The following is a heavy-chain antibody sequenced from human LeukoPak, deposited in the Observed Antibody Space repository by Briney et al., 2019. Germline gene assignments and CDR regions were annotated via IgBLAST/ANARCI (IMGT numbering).Heavy chain of an antibody. CDR1: GGTFISYV. CDR2: AIPFLGTA. V-gene: IGHV1-69*10. Sequence: ASVKVSCKASGGTFISYVISWVRQAPGQGLEWMGGAIPFLGTANYAQKFQDRITITAEKSTTTTCMELRSLRSDDTAIYYCAILGTVPYWGQGTQITVSS. D-gene: IGHD1-26*01. J-gene: IGHJ4*02. CDR3: AILGTVPY.